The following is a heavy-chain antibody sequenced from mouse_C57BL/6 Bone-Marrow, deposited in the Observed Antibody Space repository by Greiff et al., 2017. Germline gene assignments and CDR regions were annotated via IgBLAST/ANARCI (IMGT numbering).Heavy chain of an antibody. D-gene: IGHD2-1*01. V-gene: IGHV1-81*01. CDR3: ARGGGNYNYAMDY. Sequence: VKVVESGAELARPGASVKLSCKASGYTFTSYGISWVKQRTGQGLEWIGEIYPRSGNTYYNEKFKGKATLTADKSSSTAYMELRSLTSEDSAVYFCARGGGNYNYAMDYWGQGTSVTVSS. J-gene: IGHJ4*01. CDR1: GYTFTSYG. CDR2: IYPRSGNT.